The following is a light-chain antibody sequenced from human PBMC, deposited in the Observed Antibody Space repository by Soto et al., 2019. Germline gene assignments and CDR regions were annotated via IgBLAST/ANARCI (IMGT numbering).Light chain of an antibody. Sequence: DIQMTQSPSSLSASVGDRVTITCRASQGINNYLAWFQQKPGKATKSLIYGESSLQSGVPSKFSGSGTGTDFTLTLNSLQPEDFATYYGQQYQSYPLTFGGGTKVEIK. J-gene: IGKJ4*02. CDR1: QGINNY. CDR2: GES. CDR3: QQYQSYPLT. V-gene: IGKV1-16*02.